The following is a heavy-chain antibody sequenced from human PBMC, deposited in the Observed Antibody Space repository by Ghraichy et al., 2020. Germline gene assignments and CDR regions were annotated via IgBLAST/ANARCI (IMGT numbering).Heavy chain of an antibody. CDR1: GFTFSSYS. CDR2: ISSSSSYI. Sequence: GGSLRLSCAASGFTFSSYSMNWVRQAPGKGLEWVSSISSSSSYIYYADSVKGRFTISRDNAKNSLYLQMNSLRAEDTAVYYCARKSGGSTAYGSGSYYKNLWYFDLWGRGTLVTVSS. CDR3: ARKSGGSTAYGSGSYYKNLWYFDL. D-gene: IGHD3-10*01. J-gene: IGHJ2*01. V-gene: IGHV3-21*01.